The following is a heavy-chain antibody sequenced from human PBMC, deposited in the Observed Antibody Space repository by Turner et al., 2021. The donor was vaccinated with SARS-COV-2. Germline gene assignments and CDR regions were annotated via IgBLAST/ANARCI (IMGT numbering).Heavy chain of an antibody. V-gene: IGHV3-30-3*01. CDR1: GFTFSSYA. CDR3: ARDHWGNVVVVTANHYYYGMDV. D-gene: IGHD2-21*02. J-gene: IGHJ6*02. CDR2: ISYDGSNK. Sequence: QVQLVESGGGVVQPGRSLRLSCAASGFTFSSYAMHWVRQAPGKGLEWVAVISYDGSNKYYADSVKGRFTISRDNSKNTLYLQMNSLRAEDTAEYYCARDHWGNVVVVTANHYYYGMDVWGQGTTVTVSS.